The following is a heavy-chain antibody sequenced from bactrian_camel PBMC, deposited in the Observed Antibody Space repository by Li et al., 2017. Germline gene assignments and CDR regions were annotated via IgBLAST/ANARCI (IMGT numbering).Heavy chain of an antibody. CDR3: SAEARCGILPRGTY. CDR2: IASDGGT. Sequence: HVQLVESGGGSVQAGGSLRLSCEFSEYTASTNCMTWFRQAPGKEREGVAWIASDGGTSYASSVKGRFTISKDNAKNTVYLQMNSLKSEDTAMYYCSAEARCGILPRGTYWGQGTQVTVS. J-gene: IGHJ4*01. V-gene: IGHV3S53*01. D-gene: IGHD7*01. CDR1: EYTASTNC.